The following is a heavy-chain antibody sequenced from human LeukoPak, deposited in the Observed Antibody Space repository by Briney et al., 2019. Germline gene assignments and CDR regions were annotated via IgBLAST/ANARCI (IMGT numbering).Heavy chain of an antibody. V-gene: IGHV3-7*01. J-gene: IGHJ6*03. CDR3: ARAAVSYSGYEVSDYYYMDV. CDR1: GFTFSSYW. D-gene: IGHD5-12*01. Sequence: PGGSLRLSCAASGFTFSSYWMSWVRQAPGKGLEWVANIKQDGSEKYYVDSVKGRFTISRDNAKNSLYLQMNSLRAEDTAVYYCARAAVSYSGYEVSDYYYMDVWGKGTTVTVSS. CDR2: IKQDGSEK.